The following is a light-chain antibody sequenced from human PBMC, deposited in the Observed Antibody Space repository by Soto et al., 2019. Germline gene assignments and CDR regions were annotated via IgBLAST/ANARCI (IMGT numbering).Light chain of an antibody. J-gene: IGKJ4*02. CDR2: DVS. Sequence: DIQMTHSPSSLSASVGDRVTVSGRARRNIGTYFNWYPQKSGHAPKVLLSDVSSLQSGVPYRFSGSGSGTDFTLTISRLQPEDFATYYCQQSYYTPLTFGGGTKVES. CDR3: QQSYYTPLT. CDR1: RNIGTY. V-gene: IGKV1-39*01.